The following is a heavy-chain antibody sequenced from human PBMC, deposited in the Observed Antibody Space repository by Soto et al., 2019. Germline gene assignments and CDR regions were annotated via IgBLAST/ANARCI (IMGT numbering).Heavy chain of an antibody. CDR1: GGSVSSGSYY. CDR3: ARDTVGMDV. Sequence: QVQLQESGPGLVKPSETLSLTCTVSGGSVSSGSYYWSWIRQPPGKGLEWIGYIYYIGSTNCNPSLKSRVTISVDTSKNQFSLKLSSVTAADTAVYYCARDTVGMDVWGQGTTVTVSS. V-gene: IGHV4-61*01. D-gene: IGHD4-17*01. J-gene: IGHJ6*02. CDR2: IYYIGST.